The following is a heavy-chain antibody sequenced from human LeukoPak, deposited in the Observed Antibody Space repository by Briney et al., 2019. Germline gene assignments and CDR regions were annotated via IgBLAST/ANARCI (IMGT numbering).Heavy chain of an antibody. V-gene: IGHV3-74*01. Sequence: GGSLRLSCAASGFTFSSYWMHWARQAPGKGLVWVSRINSDGSSTSYADSVKGRFTISRDNAKNTLYLQMNSLRAEDTAVYYCARAFSRIAVAASDAFDIWGQGTMVTVSS. J-gene: IGHJ3*02. CDR3: ARAFSRIAVAASDAFDI. D-gene: IGHD6-19*01. CDR2: INSDGSST. CDR1: GFTFSSYW.